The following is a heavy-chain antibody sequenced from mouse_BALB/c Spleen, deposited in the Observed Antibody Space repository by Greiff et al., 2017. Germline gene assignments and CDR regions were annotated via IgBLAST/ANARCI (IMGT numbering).Heavy chain of an antibody. J-gene: IGHJ4*01. D-gene: IGHD2-3*01. CDR3: ARWLLPGAMDY. Sequence: QVQLQQSGAELMKPGASVKISCKATGYTFSSYWIEWVKQRPGHGLEWIGEILPGSGSTNYNEKFKGKATFTADTSSNTAYMQLSSLTSEDSAVYYCARWLLPGAMDYWGQGTSVTVSS. V-gene: IGHV1-9*01. CDR1: GYTFSSYW. CDR2: ILPGSGST.